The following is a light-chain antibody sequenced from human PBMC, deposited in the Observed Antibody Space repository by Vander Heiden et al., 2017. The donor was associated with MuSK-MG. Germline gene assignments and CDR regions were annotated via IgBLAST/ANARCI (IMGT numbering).Light chain of an antibody. CDR3: QQYYSYPVT. V-gene: IGKV1-8*01. CDR2: AAS. J-gene: IGKJ3*01. CDR1: QGISSY. Sequence: IYAPSSFSASTGDRVTITCRASQGISSYLAWYQQKPGKAPKLLIYAASTLQSGVPSRFSGSGSGTDFTLTISCLQSEDFATYYCQQYYSYPVTFGPGTKVDIK.